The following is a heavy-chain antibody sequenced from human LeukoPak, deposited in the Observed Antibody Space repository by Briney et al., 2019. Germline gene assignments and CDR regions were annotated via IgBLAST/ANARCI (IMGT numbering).Heavy chain of an antibody. D-gene: IGHD3-22*01. J-gene: IGHJ4*02. CDR1: GFTFSSYA. CDR3: AKVRYYDSSGSFDY. V-gene: IGHV3-23*01. CDR2: ISGSGGST. Sequence: HPGGSLRLSCAASGFTFSSYAMSWVRQAPGKGLEWVSAISGSGGSTYYADSVKGRFTISRDNSKNTLYLQMNSLRAEDTAVYYCAKVRYYDSSGSFDYWGQGTLVTVSS.